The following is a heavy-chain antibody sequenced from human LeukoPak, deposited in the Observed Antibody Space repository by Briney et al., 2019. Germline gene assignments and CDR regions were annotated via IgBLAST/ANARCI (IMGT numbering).Heavy chain of an antibody. CDR3: ARDHPTAAGPEAFDY. CDR1: GGTFSSYA. V-gene: IGHV1-69*01. Sequence: SVKVSCKASGGTFSSYAISWVRQAPGQGLEWMGGIIPIFGTANYAQKFQGRVTITADGSTSTAYMELSSLRSEDTAVYYCARDHPTAAGPEAFDYWGQGTLVTVSS. CDR2: IIPIFGTA. J-gene: IGHJ4*02. D-gene: IGHD6-13*01.